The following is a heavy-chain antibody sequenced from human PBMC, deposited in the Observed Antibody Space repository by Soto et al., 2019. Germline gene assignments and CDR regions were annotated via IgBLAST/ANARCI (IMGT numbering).Heavy chain of an antibody. J-gene: IGHJ4*02. V-gene: IGHV5-10-1*01. Sequence: PGESLKISCKGSGYSFTSYWISWVRQMPGKGLEWMGRIDPSDSYTNYSPSFQGHVTISADKSISTAYLQWSSLKASDTAMYYCARGYDILTGPGVFDYWGQGTLVTGSS. D-gene: IGHD3-9*01. CDR1: GYSFTSYW. CDR3: ARGYDILTGPGVFDY. CDR2: IDPSDSYT.